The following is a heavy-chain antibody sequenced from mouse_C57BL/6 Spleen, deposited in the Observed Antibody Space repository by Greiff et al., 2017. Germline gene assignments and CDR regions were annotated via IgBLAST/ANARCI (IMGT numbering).Heavy chain of an antibody. V-gene: IGHV1-81*01. CDR1: GYTFPSYG. Sequence: VQVVESGAELARPGASVKLSCKASGYTFPSYGISWVKQRTGQGLEWIGEIYPRSGNTYYNEKFKGKATLTADKSSSTAYMVLRSLTSEDSAVYYCARGRAGKQEWAMDYWGQGTSVTVSS. J-gene: IGHJ4*01. D-gene: IGHD1-3*01. CDR3: ARGRAGKQEWAMDY. CDR2: IYPRSGNT.